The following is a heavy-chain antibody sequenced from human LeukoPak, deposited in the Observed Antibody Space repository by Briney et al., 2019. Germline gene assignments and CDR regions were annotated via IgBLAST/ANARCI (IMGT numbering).Heavy chain of an antibody. V-gene: IGHV3-11*04. CDR3: ARDRGTYYYYYMDV. CDR2: ISSSGSTI. CDR1: GFTFSDYY. D-gene: IGHD1-1*01. J-gene: IGHJ6*03. Sequence: GGSLRLSCAASGFTFSDYYMSWIRQAPGKGLEWVAYISSSGSTIYYADSVKGRFTISRDNAKNSLYLQMSSLRAEDTAVYSCARDRGTYYYYYMDVWGKGTTVTVSS.